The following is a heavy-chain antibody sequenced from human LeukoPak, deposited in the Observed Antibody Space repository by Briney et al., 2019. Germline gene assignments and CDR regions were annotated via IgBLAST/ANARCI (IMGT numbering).Heavy chain of an antibody. V-gene: IGHV1-8*01. Sequence: ASVKVSCKAFGYTFTSYDINWVRQATGQGLEWMGWMNPNSGNTGYAQKFQGRVTMTRNTSISTAYMELSSLRSEDTAVYYCARSQRWLQLLYYYYYMDVWGKGTTVTVSS. D-gene: IGHD5-24*01. CDR1: GYTFTSYD. CDR2: MNPNSGNT. CDR3: ARSQRWLQLLYYYYYMDV. J-gene: IGHJ6*03.